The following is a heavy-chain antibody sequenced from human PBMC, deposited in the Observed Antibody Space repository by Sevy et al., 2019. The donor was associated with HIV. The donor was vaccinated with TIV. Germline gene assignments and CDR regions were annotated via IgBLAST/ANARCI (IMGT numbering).Heavy chain of an antibody. CDR3: ARARGSGCTLGMDV. CDR2: ISNNGKSI. Sequence: GGSLRLSCAASAFTFSTYNMNWVRQAPGKGLEWTSYISNNGKSIYYADSVKGRFTISRDNAKNPLHLQMNSLRDEDTAVYYCARARGSGCTLGMDVWGQGTTVTVSS. J-gene: IGHJ6*02. D-gene: IGHD2-15*01. CDR1: AFTFSTYN. V-gene: IGHV3-48*02.